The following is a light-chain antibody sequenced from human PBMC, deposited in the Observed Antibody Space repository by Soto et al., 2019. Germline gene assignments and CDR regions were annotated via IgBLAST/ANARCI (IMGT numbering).Light chain of an antibody. J-gene: IGLJ1*01. CDR3: SSYTSSSTLYV. V-gene: IGLV2-14*01. Sequence: QSALTQPASVSGSPGQSITIPCTGRSSDLAGLNYVSWYQQYPGKAPKLMIYEVSNRPSGVSNRFSGSKSGNTASLTISGLQAEDEADYYCSSYTSSSTLYVFGTGTKLTVL. CDR1: SSDLAGLNY. CDR2: EVS.